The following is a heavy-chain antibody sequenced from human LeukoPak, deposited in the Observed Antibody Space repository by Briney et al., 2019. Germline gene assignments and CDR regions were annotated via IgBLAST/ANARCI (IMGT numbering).Heavy chain of an antibody. CDR2: IWYDRSNK. CDR3: ARELSPVVKYYFEY. V-gene: IGHV3-33*01. D-gene: IGHD3-22*01. Sequence: GRSLRLSCAASGFTFSSYGIHWVRQAPGKGLEWVAVIWYDRSNKYYADSVKGRFTISRDNSKNTLYLQMNSLRAEDTALYYCARELSPVVKYYFEYWGQGTLVTVSP. CDR1: GFTFSSYG. J-gene: IGHJ4*02.